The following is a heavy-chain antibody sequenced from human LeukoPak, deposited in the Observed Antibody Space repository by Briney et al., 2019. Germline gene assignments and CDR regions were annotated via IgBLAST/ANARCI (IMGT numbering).Heavy chain of an antibody. V-gene: IGHV3-33*01. Sequence: GSLRLSCAASGFTFSSYGMHWVRQAPGKGLEWVAVIWYDGGNKYYADSVKGRFTISRDNSKNTLYLQMNSLRAEDTAVYYCARDLAGYYDSSGFDYWGQGTLVTVSS. CDR1: GFTFSSYG. J-gene: IGHJ4*02. D-gene: IGHD3-22*01. CDR3: ARDLAGYYDSSGFDY. CDR2: IWYDGGNK.